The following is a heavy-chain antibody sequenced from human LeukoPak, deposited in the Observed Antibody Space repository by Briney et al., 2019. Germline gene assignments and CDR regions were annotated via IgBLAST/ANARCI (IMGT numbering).Heavy chain of an antibody. D-gene: IGHD1-26*01. CDR2: IYSGGST. CDR1: GFTFGDYA. Sequence: GRSLRLSCTASGFTFGDYAMTWVRQAPGKGLQWVSTIYSGGSTFHADSVKGRFTVSRDNSRNTLYLQMDSLRPEDTAVYYCARDTTYSPWGQGTLVTVSS. J-gene: IGHJ5*02. V-gene: IGHV3-66*02. CDR3: ARDTTYSP.